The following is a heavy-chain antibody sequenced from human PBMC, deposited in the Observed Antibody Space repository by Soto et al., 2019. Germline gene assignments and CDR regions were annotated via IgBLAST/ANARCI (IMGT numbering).Heavy chain of an antibody. CDR1: GFTFSSYA. CDR3: AKSLNTATSFDS. V-gene: IGHV3-23*01. CDR2: ISDTGAT. Sequence: AGGSLRLSCAASGFTFSSYAMNWVRQAPGKGPPEWVSHISDTGATYYADSVKGRFTISRDISKNTLFLQMNSLRVEDTAVYYCAKSLNTATSFDSWGQGTLVTVSS. J-gene: IGHJ4*02.